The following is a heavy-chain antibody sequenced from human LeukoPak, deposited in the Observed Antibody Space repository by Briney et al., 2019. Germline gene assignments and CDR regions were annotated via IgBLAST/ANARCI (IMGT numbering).Heavy chain of an antibody. D-gene: IGHD5-18*01. Sequence: ASAKVSCKASGGTFSSYAISWVRQAPGQGLEWMGGIIPIFGTANYAQKFQGRVTITADKSTSTAYMELSSLRSEDTAVYYCARDGPSGYSYGSYYYYMDVWGKGTTVTVSS. CDR3: ARDGPSGYSYGSYYYYMDV. V-gene: IGHV1-69*06. CDR2: IIPIFGTA. J-gene: IGHJ6*03. CDR1: GGTFSSYA.